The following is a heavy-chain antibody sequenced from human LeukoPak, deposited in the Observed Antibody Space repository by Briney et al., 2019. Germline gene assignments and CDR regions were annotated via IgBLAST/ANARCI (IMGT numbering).Heavy chain of an antibody. Sequence: ASVKVSCKASGYTLTSYYMHWVRQAPGQGLEWMGIINPSGGSTSYAQKFQGRVTMTRDTSTSTVYMELSSLRSEDTAVYYCARAIMTTVTTGISGYWGQGTLVTVSS. CDR3: ARAIMTTVTTGISGY. CDR1: GYTLTSYY. CDR2: INPSGGST. D-gene: IGHD4-17*01. J-gene: IGHJ4*02. V-gene: IGHV1-46*01.